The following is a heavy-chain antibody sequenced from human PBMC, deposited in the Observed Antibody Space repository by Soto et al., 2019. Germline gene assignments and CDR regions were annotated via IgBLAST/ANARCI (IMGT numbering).Heavy chain of an antibody. J-gene: IGHJ6*02. CDR1: GGTFSSYA. V-gene: IGHV1-69*01. CDR2: IIPIFATA. D-gene: IGHD4-17*01. CDR3: ARGRPGIYGDYDYYGMDV. Sequence: QVQLVQSGAEVKKPGSSVKVSCKASGGTFSSYAISWVRQAPGQGLEWMGGIIPIFATANYAQKFQGRVTITADESTSTAYMELSSLRSEDTAVYYCARGRPGIYGDYDYYGMDVWGQGTTVTVSS.